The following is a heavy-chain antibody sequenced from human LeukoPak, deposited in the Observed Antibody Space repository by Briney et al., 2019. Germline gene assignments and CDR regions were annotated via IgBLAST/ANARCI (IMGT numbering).Heavy chain of an antibody. CDR1: GFMFSNYW. CDR2: INKDGSGK. Sequence: GSLSLSCEGSGFMFSNYWMNWVRQAPGKGLEWVANINKDGSGKYYLDSVKGRFTISRDNAKNSLYLQMNSLRAEDTAVYYCVRDLRWSFDYWGQGTLVTVSS. CDR3: VRDLRWSFDY. V-gene: IGHV3-7*01. J-gene: IGHJ4*02. D-gene: IGHD4-23*01.